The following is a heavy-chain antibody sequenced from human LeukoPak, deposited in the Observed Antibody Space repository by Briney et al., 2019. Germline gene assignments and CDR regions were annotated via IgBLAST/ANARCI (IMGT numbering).Heavy chain of an antibody. V-gene: IGHV3-15*01. CDR2: IKSKTDGGTT. Sequence: GGSLRLSCAASGFTFSNAWMSWVRQAPGKGLEWVGRIKSKTDGGTTDYAAPVKGRFTISRDDSKNTLYLKMNSLKTEDTAVYYCTTYIVVVPAAVLTDYWGQGTLVTVSS. CDR1: GFTFSNAW. CDR3: TTYIVVVPAAVLTDY. J-gene: IGHJ4*02. D-gene: IGHD2-2*01.